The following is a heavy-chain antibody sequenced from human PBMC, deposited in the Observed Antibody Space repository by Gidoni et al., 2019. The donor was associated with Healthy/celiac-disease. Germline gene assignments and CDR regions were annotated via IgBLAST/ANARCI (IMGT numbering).Heavy chain of an antibody. CDR2: INHSGST. Sequence: QVQLQHWRAWRLRPQQTLALTGAVYEYSFSGYCWSWTHPPPGKGLEWIGEINHSGSTNYNPSLKSRVTISVDTSKNQFSLKLSSVPAADTAVYYCARIWAWCNNHYYHSNRRRIWFDPWGQGTLVTVSS. V-gene: IGHV4-34*01. J-gene: IGHJ5*02. CDR3: ARIWAWCNNHYYHSNRRRIWFDP. CDR1: EYSFSGYC. D-gene: IGHD3-22*01.